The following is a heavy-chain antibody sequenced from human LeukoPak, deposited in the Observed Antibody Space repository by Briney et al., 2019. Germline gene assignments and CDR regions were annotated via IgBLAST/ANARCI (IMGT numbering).Heavy chain of an antibody. J-gene: IGHJ4*02. CDR2: ISSSSSSYI. D-gene: IGHD5-12*01. V-gene: IGHV3-21*01. CDR3: ARGRGYSGYDSFDY. Sequence: GGSLRLSCAASGFTFSSYSMNWVRQAPGKGLEWVSSISSSSSSYIYYADSVKGRFTISRDNAKNSLYLQMNSLRAEDTAVYYCARGRGYSGYDSFDYWGQGTLVAVSS. CDR1: GFTFSSYS.